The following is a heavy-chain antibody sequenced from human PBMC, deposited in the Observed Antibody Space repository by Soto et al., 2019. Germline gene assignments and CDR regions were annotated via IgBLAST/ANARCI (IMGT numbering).Heavy chain of an antibody. Sequence: ASVKVSCKASGYTFTSYGISWVRQAPGQGLEWMGWISAYNGNTNYAQKLQGRVTMTTDTSTSTAYMELRSLRSDDTAVYYCARVVSVFYILTGYYEGSNYYYGMDVWGQGTTVTVSS. J-gene: IGHJ6*02. CDR2: ISAYNGNT. D-gene: IGHD3-9*01. CDR1: GYTFTSYG. CDR3: ARVVSVFYILTGYYEGSNYYYGMDV. V-gene: IGHV1-18*01.